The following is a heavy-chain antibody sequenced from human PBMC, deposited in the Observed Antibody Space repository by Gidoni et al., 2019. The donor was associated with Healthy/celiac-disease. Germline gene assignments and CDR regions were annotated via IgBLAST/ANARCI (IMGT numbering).Heavy chain of an antibody. CDR3: ARYSSSWSPYYFDY. D-gene: IGHD6-13*01. CDR1: GGPISSYY. V-gene: IGHV4-59*08. CDR2: IHYSERT. J-gene: IGHJ4*02. Sequence: QVQLQESGPGLVKPSETLSLTCTVPGGPISSYYWSWIRQPPGKGLEWIGYIHYSERTNYNPPLKSRVTISVDTSKNQFSLKLSSVTAADTAVYYCARYSSSWSPYYFDYWGQGTLVTVSS.